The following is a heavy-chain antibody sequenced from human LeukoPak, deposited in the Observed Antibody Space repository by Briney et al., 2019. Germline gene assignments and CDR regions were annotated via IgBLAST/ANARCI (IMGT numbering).Heavy chain of an antibody. D-gene: IGHD2-15*01. V-gene: IGHV3-23*01. CDR3: AKADRVASAATLDY. CDR2: ISHSGGRT. J-gene: IGHJ4*02. CDR1: GFTFNNYA. Sequence: GSLRLSCAASGFTFNNYAMTWVRQAPGKGLEWVSTISHSGGRTYYADSLEGRFAISRDNSKNTLFLQMNSLRAEDTAVYYCAKADRVASAATLDYWGQRTLVTVSS.